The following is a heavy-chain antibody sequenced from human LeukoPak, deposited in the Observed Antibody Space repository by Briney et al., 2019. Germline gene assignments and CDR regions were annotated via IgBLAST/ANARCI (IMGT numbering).Heavy chain of an antibody. CDR2: IGTAGDT. Sequence: GGSLRLSCAASGFTFSSYDMHWVRQATGKGLEWVSAIGTAGDTYYPGSVKGRFTISRENAKNSLYLQMNSLRAGDTAVYYCARADSGWHAFDYWGQGTLVTVSS. CDR1: GFTFSSYD. CDR3: ARADSGWHAFDY. J-gene: IGHJ4*02. V-gene: IGHV3-13*01. D-gene: IGHD6-19*01.